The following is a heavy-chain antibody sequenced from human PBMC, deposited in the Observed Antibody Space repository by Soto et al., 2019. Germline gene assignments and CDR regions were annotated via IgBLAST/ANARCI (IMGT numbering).Heavy chain of an antibody. D-gene: IGHD1-26*01. CDR3: ARHHVRGRTIAGAAEF. Sequence: QVQLQQWGAGLLKPSETLSLTCAVYGGSLSGYYWSWIRQPPGKALEWIGEINYSGNTNYNPSLKSRVTISVDTSTNQRFLTLSSVTAADTAMYYCARHHVRGRTIAGAAEFWGQGTLVTVSS. CDR2: INYSGNT. V-gene: IGHV4-34*01. CDR1: GGSLSGYY. J-gene: IGHJ4*02.